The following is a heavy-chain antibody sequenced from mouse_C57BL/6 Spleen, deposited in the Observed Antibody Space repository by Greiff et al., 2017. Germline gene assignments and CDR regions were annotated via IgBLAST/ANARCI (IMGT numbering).Heavy chain of an antibody. J-gene: IGHJ3*01. CDR1: GFTFSSYG. Sequence: EVQVVESGGDLVKPGGSLKLSCAASGFTFSSYGMSWVRQTPDKRLEWVATISSGGSYTYYPDSVKGRFTISRDNAKNTLYLQMSSLKSEDTAMYYCARQGATMITSAWFAYWGQGTLVTVSA. V-gene: IGHV5-6*01. CDR3: ARQGATMITSAWFAY. D-gene: IGHD2-4*01. CDR2: ISSGGSYT.